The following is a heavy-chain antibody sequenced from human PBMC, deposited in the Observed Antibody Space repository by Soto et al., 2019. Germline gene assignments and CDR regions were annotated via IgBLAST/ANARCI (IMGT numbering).Heavy chain of an antibody. Sequence: QVQLVQSGAEVKKPGSSVKVSCKASGGTFSSYTISWVRQAPGQGLEWMGRIIPILGIANYAQKFQGRVTITADKSPSTAYMELSSLRSEDTAVYYCAREVYYYGSGAFFDCWGQGTLVTVSS. CDR1: GGTFSSYT. CDR2: IIPILGIA. D-gene: IGHD3-10*01. V-gene: IGHV1-69*08. J-gene: IGHJ4*02. CDR3: AREVYYYGSGAFFDC.